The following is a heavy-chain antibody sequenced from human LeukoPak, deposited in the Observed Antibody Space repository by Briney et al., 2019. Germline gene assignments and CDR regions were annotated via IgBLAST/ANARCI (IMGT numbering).Heavy chain of an antibody. CDR1: GFTFSSYS. CDR3: ARDAGEDDY. J-gene: IGHJ4*02. Sequence: GGSLRLSCAASGFTFSSYSMNWVRQAPGKGLEWVSYISSSSSTIYYADSVKGRFTISRDNAKNSLYLQMNSLRAEDTAVYYCARDAGEDDYWGQGTLVTVSS. CDR2: ISSSSSTI. V-gene: IGHV3-48*04.